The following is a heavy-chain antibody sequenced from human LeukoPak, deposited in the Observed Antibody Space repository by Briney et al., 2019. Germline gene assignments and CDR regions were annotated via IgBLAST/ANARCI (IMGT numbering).Heavy chain of an antibody. J-gene: IGHJ4*02. D-gene: IGHD2-21*02. V-gene: IGHV3-15*01. CDR1: SNYY. Sequence: SNYYWGWIRQPPGKGLEWVGRIKSRPDGGTTDYAAAVKGRFTISRDDAKNTLYLQVNSLKTEDTAVYYCTSICGGDCSPDYWGQGTLVTVSS. CDR2: IKSRPDGGTT. CDR3: TSICGGDCSPDY.